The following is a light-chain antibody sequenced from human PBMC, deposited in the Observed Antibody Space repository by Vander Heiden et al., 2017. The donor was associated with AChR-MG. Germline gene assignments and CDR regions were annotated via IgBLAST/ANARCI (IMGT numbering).Light chain of an antibody. CDR3: QAWDSSTAV. V-gene: IGLV3-1*01. CDR1: KLGDKY. CDR2: QDD. Sequence: SYELTQPPSVSVSPGQTANITCSGNKLGDKYVCWYQLKPGQSPVLVIYQDDKRPSGIPGRFSGSNSGNTATLTISGTQAMDEADYYCQAWDSSTAVFGGGTKLTVL. J-gene: IGLJ3*02.